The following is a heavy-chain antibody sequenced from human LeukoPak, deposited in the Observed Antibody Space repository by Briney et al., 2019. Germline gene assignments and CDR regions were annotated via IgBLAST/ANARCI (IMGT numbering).Heavy chain of an antibody. V-gene: IGHV1-8*01. CDR1: GYTFTSYD. CDR2: MNPNSGNT. J-gene: IGHJ4*02. CDR3: ATGVATAFTY. D-gene: IGHD5-12*01. Sequence: ASVKVSCKAFGYTFTSYDINWVRQATGQGLEWMGWMNPNSGNTGYAQKFQGRVTMTRDTSISTASMEVSWLTSDDTAVYYCATGVATAFTYWGQGTLVTVSS.